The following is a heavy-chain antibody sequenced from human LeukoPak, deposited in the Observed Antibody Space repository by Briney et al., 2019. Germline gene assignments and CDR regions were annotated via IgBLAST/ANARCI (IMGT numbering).Heavy chain of an antibody. V-gene: IGHV4-39*01. CDR2: IYYSGST. Sequence: PSETLSLTCTVSGGSISSSSYYWGWIRQPPGKGLEWIGSIYYSGSTYYNPSLKSRVTISVDTSKNQFSLKLSSVTAADTAVYYCARHFGAARGYYYDSSGYYDYWGQGTLVTVSS. CDR1: GGSISSSSYY. D-gene: IGHD3-22*01. J-gene: IGHJ4*02. CDR3: ARHFGAARGYYYDSSGYYDY.